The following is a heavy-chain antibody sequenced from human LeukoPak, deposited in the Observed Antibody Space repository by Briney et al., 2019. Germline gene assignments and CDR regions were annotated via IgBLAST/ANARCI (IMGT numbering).Heavy chain of an antibody. D-gene: IGHD2-2*01. CDR1: GYTFTGYY. Sequence: GASVKVSYKASGYTFTGYYIHWVRQAPGQGLEWMGWINPHSGGTNYAQKFQGGVTMTRDTPITTAYMELSSLRSDDTAVYYCARDVGEYCSSTNCYASHYWGQGTLVTVSS. CDR3: ARDVGEYCSSTNCYASHY. J-gene: IGHJ4*02. CDR2: INPHSGGT. V-gene: IGHV1-2*02.